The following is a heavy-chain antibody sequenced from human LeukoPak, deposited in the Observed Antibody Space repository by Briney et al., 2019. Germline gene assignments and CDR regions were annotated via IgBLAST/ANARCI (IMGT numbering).Heavy chain of an antibody. CDR2: IYSGGST. D-gene: IGHD3-3*01. CDR1: GFTVSINY. J-gene: IGHJ6*03. V-gene: IGHV3-53*01. Sequence: SGGSLRLSCAASGFTVSINYMSWVRQAPEKGLECVSVIYSGGSTYYADSVKGRFTISRDNSKNTLYLQMNSLRAEDTAVYYCARGPPGRFLEWLWTYYMDVWGKGTTVTVSS. CDR3: ARGPPGRFLEWLWTYYMDV.